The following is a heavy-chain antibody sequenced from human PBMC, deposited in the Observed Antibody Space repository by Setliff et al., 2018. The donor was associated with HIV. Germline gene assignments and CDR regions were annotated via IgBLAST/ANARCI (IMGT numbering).Heavy chain of an antibody. CDR2: FNAGNGNT. CDR3: AVGGYGDSLVDP. Sequence: GASVKVSCKASGYTFTSYAMHWVRQAPGQRLEWMGWFNAGNGNTKYSQKFQGRVTITRDTSASTAYMELSSLRSEDMAVYYCAVGGYGDSLVDPWGQGTLVTVSS. J-gene: IGHJ5*02. V-gene: IGHV1-3*01. D-gene: IGHD4-17*01. CDR1: GYTFTSYA.